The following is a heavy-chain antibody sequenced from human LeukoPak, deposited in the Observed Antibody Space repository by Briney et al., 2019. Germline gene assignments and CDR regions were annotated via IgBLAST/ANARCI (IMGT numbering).Heavy chain of an antibody. CDR3: ARVGLDYDSGGYYYWAEYFQH. J-gene: IGHJ1*01. V-gene: IGHV3-21*01. CDR2: ISSSSSYI. Sequence: PGGSLRLSCAASGFTFSSYSMNWVRQAPGKGLEWVSSISSSSSYIYYADSVKGRFTISRDNAKNSLYLQMNSLRAEDTAVYYCARVGLDYDSGGYYYWAEYFQHWGQGTLVTVSS. D-gene: IGHD3-22*01. CDR1: GFTFSSYS.